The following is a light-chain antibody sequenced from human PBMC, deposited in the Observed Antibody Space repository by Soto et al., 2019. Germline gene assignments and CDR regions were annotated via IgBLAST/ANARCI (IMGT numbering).Light chain of an antibody. CDR1: QSVGSN. CDR2: GSS. CDR3: QQYNNWPPYT. Sequence: EIVMTQSPATLSVSPGARATLSCRASQSVGSNLAWYQQKPGQAPRLLIYGSSTTATGIPARFSGSGSETEFTLTISSLQSEDFAVYFCQQYNNWPPYTFGQGTKLEMK. V-gene: IGKV3-15*01. J-gene: IGKJ2*01.